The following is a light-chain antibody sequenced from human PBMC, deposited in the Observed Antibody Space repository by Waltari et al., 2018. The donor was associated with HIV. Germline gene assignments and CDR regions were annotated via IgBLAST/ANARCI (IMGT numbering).Light chain of an antibody. CDR3: AAWDVSLRGASV. J-gene: IGLJ1*01. Sequence: QSVLTQPPSASGNPGQRVTISCSGARSDIGSNYVYWYQQLPGTAPKLLIYRNNQRPSGVPYRFSASKSCTSASLAISGLRSEDEAHYYCAAWDVSLRGASVFGTGTKVAVL. V-gene: IGLV1-47*01. CDR1: RSDIGSNY. CDR2: RNN.